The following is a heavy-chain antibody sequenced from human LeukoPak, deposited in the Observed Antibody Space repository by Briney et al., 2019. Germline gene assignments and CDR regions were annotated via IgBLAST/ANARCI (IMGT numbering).Heavy chain of an antibody. J-gene: IGHJ4*02. D-gene: IGHD1-1*01. V-gene: IGHV4-59*01. Sequence: PSETLSLTCTVSGGSISPYYWSWIRQTPGKGLEWIGYIRYSGTTTNYNPSLKSRVTISVDTSKNQFSLKLSSVTAADTAVYYCARVGDWNDLVYWGQGTLVTVSS. CDR3: ARVGDWNDLVY. CDR1: GGSISPYY. CDR2: IRYSGTTT.